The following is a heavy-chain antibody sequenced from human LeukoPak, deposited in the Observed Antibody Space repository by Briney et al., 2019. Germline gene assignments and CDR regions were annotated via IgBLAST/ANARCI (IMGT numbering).Heavy chain of an antibody. CDR1: GGSISSSSYY. J-gene: IGHJ4*02. V-gene: IGHV4-39*07. CDR2: IYYSGST. Sequence: PSETLSLTCTVSGGSISSSSYYWGWIRQPPGKGLEWIGSIYYSGSTYYNPSLKSRVTISVDTSKNQFSLKLSSVTAADTAVYYCARLYSDYGSGSPRDYWGQGTLVTVSS. CDR3: ARLYSDYGSGSPRDY. D-gene: IGHD3-10*01.